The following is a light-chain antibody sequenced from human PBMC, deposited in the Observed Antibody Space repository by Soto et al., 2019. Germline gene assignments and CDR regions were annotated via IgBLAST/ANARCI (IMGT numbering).Light chain of an antibody. Sequence: QSVLTQPASVSGSPGQSITISCTGTNSDLGGYNFVSWYQHHPGKAPKLMIFEVSNRPSGVSDRFSGSKSGNTASLTISGLQAEDEADYYCSSYTSSSHVLFGGGTKVTVL. J-gene: IGLJ2*01. CDR2: EVS. V-gene: IGLV2-14*01. CDR3: SSYTSSSHVL. CDR1: NSDLGGYNF.